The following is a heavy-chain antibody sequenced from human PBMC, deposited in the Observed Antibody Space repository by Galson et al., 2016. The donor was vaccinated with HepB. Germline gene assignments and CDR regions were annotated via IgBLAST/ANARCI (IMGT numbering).Heavy chain of an antibody. CDR1: GFTFSSYN. J-gene: IGHJ6*02. Sequence: SLRLSCAASGFTFSSYNMSWVRQAPGKGLEWVSSISRSSRHIYYADSVKGRFTISRDNAKNSLYLQMNSLRVEDTAVYFCARDREGTSWFSGDYDHYGMDVWGQGTTVTVS. V-gene: IGHV3-21*01. D-gene: IGHD6-13*01. CDR3: ARDREGTSWFSGDYDHYGMDV. CDR2: ISRSSRHI.